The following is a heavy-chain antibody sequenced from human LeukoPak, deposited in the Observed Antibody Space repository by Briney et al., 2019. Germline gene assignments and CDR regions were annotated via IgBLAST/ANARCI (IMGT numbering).Heavy chain of an antibody. CDR3: AREEQQSGDYFDY. V-gene: IGHV3-53*01. CDR2: IYSGGST. D-gene: IGHD6-13*01. CDR1: GFTVSSNY. J-gene: IGHJ4*02. Sequence: PGGSLRPSCAASGFTVSSNYMSWVRQAPGKGLEWVSVIYSGGSTYYADSVKGRFTISRDNSKNTLYLQMNSLRAEDTAVYYCAREEQQSGDYFDYWGQGTLVTVSS.